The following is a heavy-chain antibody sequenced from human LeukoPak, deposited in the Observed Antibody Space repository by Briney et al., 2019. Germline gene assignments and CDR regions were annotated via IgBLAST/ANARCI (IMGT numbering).Heavy chain of an antibody. J-gene: IGHJ6*02. Sequence: GGSLRLSCAASGFTFSSYSMNWVRQAPGKGLEWVSVICTCGTTHYADSVKGRFTISRDNAKNTLYLQMKSLRVEDTAVYYCARRKVVSAYHYGMDVWGQGTTVTVSS. D-gene: IGHD2-2*01. CDR1: GFTFSSYS. V-gene: IGHV3-66*01. CDR2: ICTCGTT. CDR3: ARRKVVSAYHYGMDV.